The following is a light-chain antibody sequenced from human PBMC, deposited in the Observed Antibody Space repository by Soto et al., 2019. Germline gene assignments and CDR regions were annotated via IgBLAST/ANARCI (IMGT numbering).Light chain of an antibody. Sequence: DIQMTQPPSTLSASVGDRVTITCRASQNIGRWLAWYQQKPGKAPKLLIYKASTLETGVPSRFYGSGSGTEFTLTISSLRPEDFATYYCQQRHSYPITFGQGTRLEIK. J-gene: IGKJ5*01. V-gene: IGKV1-5*03. CDR1: QNIGRW. CDR3: QQRHSYPIT. CDR2: KAS.